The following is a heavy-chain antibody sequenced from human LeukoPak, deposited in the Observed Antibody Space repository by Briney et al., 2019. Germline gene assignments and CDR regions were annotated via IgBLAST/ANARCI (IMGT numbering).Heavy chain of an antibody. D-gene: IGHD6-19*01. Sequence: PSETLSLTCTVSGSSISSYYWSWIRQPPGKGLEWIGYIYYSGSTNYNPSLKSRVTISVDTSKNQFSLKLSSVTAADTAVYYCARDDGSGWYSLDYWGQGTLVTVSS. J-gene: IGHJ4*02. V-gene: IGHV4-59*01. CDR1: GSSISSYY. CDR3: ARDDGSGWYSLDY. CDR2: IYYSGST.